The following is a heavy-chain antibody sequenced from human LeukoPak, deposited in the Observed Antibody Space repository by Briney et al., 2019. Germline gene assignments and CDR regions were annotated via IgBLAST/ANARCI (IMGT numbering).Heavy chain of an antibody. J-gene: IGHJ4*02. CDR3: ARHVGDYYDFWSGYYGGFDY. CDR1: GYSISSGYY. Sequence: SETPSLTCAVSGYSISSGYYWGWIRQPPGKGLEWIGSIYHSGSTYYNPSLKSRVTISVDTSKNQFSLKLSSVTAADTAVYYCARHVGDYYDFWSGYYGGFDYWGQGTLVTVSS. V-gene: IGHV4-38-2*01. D-gene: IGHD3-3*01. CDR2: IYHSGST.